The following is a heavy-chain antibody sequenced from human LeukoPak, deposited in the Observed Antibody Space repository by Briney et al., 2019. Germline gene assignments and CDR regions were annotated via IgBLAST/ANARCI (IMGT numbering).Heavy chain of an antibody. CDR2: ISAYNGNT. CDR1: GYTFTSYG. Sequence: ASVKVSCKASGYTFTSYGISWVRQAPGQGLEWMGWISAYNGNTNYAQKLQGRVTMTTDTSTSTAYMELRSLRSDDTAVYYCAIGWSYYYGSGSYPGDYGGQGTLVTVSS. V-gene: IGHV1-18*01. J-gene: IGHJ4*02. D-gene: IGHD3-10*01. CDR3: AIGWSYYYGSGSYPGDY.